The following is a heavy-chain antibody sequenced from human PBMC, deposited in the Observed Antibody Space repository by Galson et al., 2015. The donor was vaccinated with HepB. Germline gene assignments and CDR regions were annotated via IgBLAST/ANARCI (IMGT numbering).Heavy chain of an antibody. Sequence: SLRLSCAASGFTFSSYAMSWVRQAPGKGLEWVSAIGGSGGRTYYADSVQGRFTISRDNSKNTLYLQMNSLSAEDTAVYYCAKGDYYDSTDLDYWGQGALVTVSS. V-gene: IGHV3-23*01. CDR3: AKGDYYDSTDLDY. CDR2: IGGSGGRT. CDR1: GFTFSSYA. J-gene: IGHJ4*02. D-gene: IGHD3-22*01.